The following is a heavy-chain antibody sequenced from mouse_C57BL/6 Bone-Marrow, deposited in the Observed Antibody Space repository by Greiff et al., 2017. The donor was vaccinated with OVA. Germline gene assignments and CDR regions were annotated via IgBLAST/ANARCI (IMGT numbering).Heavy chain of an antibody. J-gene: IGHJ4*01. V-gene: IGHV1-64*01. CDR3: ARGEGDYYAMDY. D-gene: IGHD3-3*01. CDR1: GYTFTSYW. CDR2: IHPNSGST. Sequence: QVQLQQPGAELVKPGASVKLSCKASGYTFTSYWMHWVKQRPGQGLEWIGMIHPNSGSTNYNEKFKSKATLTVDKSSSTAYMQLSSLTSEDSAVYYCARGEGDYYAMDYWGQGTTLTVSS.